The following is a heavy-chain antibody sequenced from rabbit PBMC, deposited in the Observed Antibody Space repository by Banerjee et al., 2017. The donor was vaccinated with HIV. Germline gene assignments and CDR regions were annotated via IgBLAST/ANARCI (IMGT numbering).Heavy chain of an antibody. Sequence: QSLEESGGDLVKPGASLTLTCTASGFSFSNKYVMCWVRQAPGKGLEWIACIYTGDGDAYYASWAKGRFTISKTSSTTVTLQMTSLTAADTATYFCARSLAYYTYGDGYAYGRFNLWGPGTLVTVS. CDR1: GFSFSNKYV. CDR2: IYTGDGDA. D-gene: IGHD6-1*01. CDR3: ARSLAYYTYGDGYAYGRFNL. V-gene: IGHV1S40*01. J-gene: IGHJ4*01.